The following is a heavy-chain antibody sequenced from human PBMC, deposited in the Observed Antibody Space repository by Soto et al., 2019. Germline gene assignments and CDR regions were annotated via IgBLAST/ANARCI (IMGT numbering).Heavy chain of an antibody. Sequence: QVQLVQSGAEVKKPGSSVKVSCKASGGTFSSYTISWVRQAPGQGLEWMGRIIPILGIANYAQKFQGRVTITADKSTRTAYMELSSLRSEDTAVYYCARGPASPYLQFDYWGQGTLVTVSS. V-gene: IGHV1-69*02. D-gene: IGHD1-26*01. J-gene: IGHJ4*02. CDR1: GGTFSSYT. CDR3: ARGPASPYLQFDY. CDR2: IIPILGIA.